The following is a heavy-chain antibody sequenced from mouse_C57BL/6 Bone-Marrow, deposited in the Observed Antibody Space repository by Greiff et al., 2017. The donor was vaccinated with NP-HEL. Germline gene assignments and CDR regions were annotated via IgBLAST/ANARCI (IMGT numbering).Heavy chain of an antibody. V-gene: IGHV1-19*01. D-gene: IGHD2-5*01. CDR1: GYTFTDYY. CDR3: ARRPLYYSNYVFAY. CDR2: INPYNGGT. Sequence: LMEPGASVKMSCKASGYTFTDYYMNWVKQSHGKSLEWIGVINPYNGGTSYNQKFKGKATLTVDKSSSTAYMELNSLTSEDSAVYYCARRPLYYSNYVFAYWGQGTLVTVSA. J-gene: IGHJ3*01.